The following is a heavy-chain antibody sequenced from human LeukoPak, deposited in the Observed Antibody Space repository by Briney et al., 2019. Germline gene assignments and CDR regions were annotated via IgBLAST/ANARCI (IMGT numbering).Heavy chain of an antibody. CDR3: ARGREYYDILTGQNWFDP. Sequence: ASVKVSCKASGYTFTSYDINWVRQATGQGLEWMGWMNPNSGNTGYAQKFQGRVTMTRNTSISTAYMELSSLRSEDTAVYYCARGREYYDILTGQNWFDPWSQGTLVTVSS. V-gene: IGHV1-8*01. J-gene: IGHJ5*02. CDR2: MNPNSGNT. D-gene: IGHD3-9*01. CDR1: GYTFTSYD.